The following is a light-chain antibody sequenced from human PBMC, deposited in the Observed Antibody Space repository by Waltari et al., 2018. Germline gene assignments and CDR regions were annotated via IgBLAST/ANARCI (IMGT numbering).Light chain of an antibody. CDR3: CSYAGSNSWV. J-gene: IGLJ3*02. V-gene: IGLV2-11*01. CDR2: DVS. CDR1: SSAGGGYNY. Sequence: QSALTQPRSVSGSPGQPVTISCTGTSSAGGGYNYVSWYQHHPGKAPKLIIYDVSKRPSGVPDRFSGSKSGNTASLTISGLQAEDEADYYYCSYAGSNSWVFGGGTKLTVL.